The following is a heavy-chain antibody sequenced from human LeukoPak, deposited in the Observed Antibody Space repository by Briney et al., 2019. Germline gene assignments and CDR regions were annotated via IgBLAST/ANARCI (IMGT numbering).Heavy chain of an antibody. CDR3: AKHQSVVPAAMGWFDP. D-gene: IGHD2-2*01. V-gene: IGHV3-23*01. CDR1: GFTFSSYA. CDR2: ISGSGGST. J-gene: IGHJ5*02. Sequence: PGGSLRLSCAASGFTFSSYAMSWVRQAPGKGLEWVSAISGSGGSTYYADSVKGRFTISRDNSKNTLYLQMNSLRAEDTAVYYCAKHQSVVPAAMGWFDPWGQGTLVTVSS.